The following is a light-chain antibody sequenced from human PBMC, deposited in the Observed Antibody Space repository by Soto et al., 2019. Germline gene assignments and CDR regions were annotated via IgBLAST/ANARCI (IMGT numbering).Light chain of an antibody. CDR2: DAS. Sequence: DIPMTQSPSSLSASVGDRVTITCQASQDISNYLHWYQQKPGKAPKLLIYDASNLETGVPSRFSGSGSRTDFTFTISSRQPEDIATHYCQQYDNLPLTVGGGTKVEIK. V-gene: IGKV1-33*01. J-gene: IGKJ4*01. CDR3: QQYDNLPLT. CDR1: QDISNY.